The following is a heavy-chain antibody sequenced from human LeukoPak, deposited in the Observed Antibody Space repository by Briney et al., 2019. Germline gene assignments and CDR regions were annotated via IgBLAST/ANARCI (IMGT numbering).Heavy chain of an antibody. J-gene: IGHJ4*02. CDR3: AKDRTTVGTDY. D-gene: IGHD1-26*01. V-gene: IGHV3-30*18. Sequence: PGRSLRLSCAASGFTFNSYGMHWDRQAPGKGLEWVALISPDGRNTYYADSVRGRFTISRDNSRNTLYLQMNSLRADDTAMYYCAKDRTTVGTDYWGQGTLVTVSS. CDR2: ISPDGRNT. CDR1: GFTFNSYG.